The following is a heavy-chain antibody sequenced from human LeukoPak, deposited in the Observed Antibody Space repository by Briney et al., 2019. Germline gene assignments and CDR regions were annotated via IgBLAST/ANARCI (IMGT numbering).Heavy chain of an antibody. D-gene: IGHD3-16*01. Sequence: ASVKVSCKASGYTFTSYGISWVRQAPGQGLEWMGWISAYNGNTNYAQKLQGRVTMTTDTSTSTAYMEPMSLRSDDTAVYYCARLITPYDAFDIWGQGTMVTVSS. J-gene: IGHJ3*02. CDR3: ARLITPYDAFDI. CDR2: ISAYNGNT. CDR1: GYTFTSYG. V-gene: IGHV1-18*01.